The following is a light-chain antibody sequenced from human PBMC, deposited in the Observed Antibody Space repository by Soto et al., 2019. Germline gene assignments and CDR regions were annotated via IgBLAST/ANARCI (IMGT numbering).Light chain of an antibody. CDR1: RSDVGGYNY. J-gene: IGLJ2*01. Sequence: QSVLTQPPSASGSPGQSVTISCTGTRSDVGGYNYVSWYQQHPGKAPKLMIYEVSKRPSGVPDRFSGSKSGNTASLTVSGLQAEDEADYYCISYAGSNNLVFGGGTKLTVL. V-gene: IGLV2-8*01. CDR3: ISYAGSNNLV. CDR2: EVS.